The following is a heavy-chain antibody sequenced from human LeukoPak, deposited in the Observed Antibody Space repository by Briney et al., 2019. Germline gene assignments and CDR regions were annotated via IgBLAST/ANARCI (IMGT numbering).Heavy chain of an antibody. J-gene: IGHJ4*02. V-gene: IGHV1-46*01. Sequence: ASVKVSCNASGGTFSSYAISWVRQAPGQGLEWMGIINPSGTSTTYAQKFQGRVTMTRDTSTSTVYMELSSLRSEDTAVYYCARGLYSSGWWDYWGQGTLVTVSS. D-gene: IGHD6-19*01. CDR1: GGTFSSYA. CDR2: INPSGTST. CDR3: ARGLYSSGWWDY.